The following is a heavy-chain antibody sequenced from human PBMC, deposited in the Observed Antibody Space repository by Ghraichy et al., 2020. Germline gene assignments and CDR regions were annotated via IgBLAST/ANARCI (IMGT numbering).Heavy chain of an antibody. CDR3: LIAAVDN. J-gene: IGHJ4*02. CDR1: GFTFSTYW. Sequence: GGSLRLSCEASGFTFSTYWMTWVHQAPGKGLEWVANIKLDGSEKYYVDSVKGRFSISRDNAKNSLYLLQMNSLRVEDTAVYYCLIAAVDNWGQGTLVTVSS. CDR2: IKLDGSEK. V-gene: IGHV3-7*03. D-gene: IGHD6-13*01.